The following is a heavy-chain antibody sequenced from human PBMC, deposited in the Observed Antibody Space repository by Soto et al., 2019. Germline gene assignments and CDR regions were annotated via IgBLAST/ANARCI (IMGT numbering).Heavy chain of an antibody. J-gene: IGHJ6*04. CDR1: GFTFSSYA. V-gene: IGHV3-23*01. D-gene: IGHD4-17*01. Sequence: GGSLRLSCAASGFTFSSYAMNWVRQAPGKGLEWVSTISGSGGSTYYTDSVKGRFTISRDNSKNTLFLQMNSLRVDDTAVYYCAKWAVTNRSPSDVWGKGTTVTVSS. CDR3: AKWAVTNRSPSDV. CDR2: ISGSGGST.